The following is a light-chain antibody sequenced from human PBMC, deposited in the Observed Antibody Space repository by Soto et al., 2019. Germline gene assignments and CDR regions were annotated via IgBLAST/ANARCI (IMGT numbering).Light chain of an antibody. CDR1: QSVSSSY. V-gene: IGKV3-20*01. CDR3: HQYGSSPWT. CDR2: GAS. J-gene: IGKJ1*01. Sequence: EIVLTQSPGTLSLSPGERATLSCRASQSVSSSYLAWYQQKPGRAPRLLIYGASSRATGIPDRFSGSGSGTDFTLTISRLEPEDFAVYYCHQYGSSPWTSVQGTKV.